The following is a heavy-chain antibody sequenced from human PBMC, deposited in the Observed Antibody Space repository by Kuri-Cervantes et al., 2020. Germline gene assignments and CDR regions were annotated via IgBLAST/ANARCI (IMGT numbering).Heavy chain of an antibody. CDR3: ARDKSFGTNTQLVVGGVLYYYYGMDV. V-gene: IGHV3-30*03. D-gene: IGHD6-13*01. CDR2: ISFDGSNK. Sequence: GGSLRLSCAASGFTFSSFGIHWVRQAPGKGLEWVALISFDGSNKYYADSVKGRFTISRDNSKNTLYLQMNSLRAEDTAVYYCARDKSFGTNTQLVVGGVLYYYYGMDVWGQGTTVTVSS. CDR1: GFTFSSFG. J-gene: IGHJ6*02.